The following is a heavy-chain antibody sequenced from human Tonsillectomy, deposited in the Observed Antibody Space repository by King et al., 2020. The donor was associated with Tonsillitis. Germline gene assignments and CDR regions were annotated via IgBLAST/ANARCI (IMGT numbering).Heavy chain of an antibody. CDR1: GFTFSSYA. CDR2: ISGSGGST. J-gene: IGHJ4*02. Sequence: VQLVESGGGLVQPGGSLRLSCAASGFTFSSYAMSWVRQAPGKGLEWVSGISGSGGSTYYADSVKGRFTISRDNSKSTLYLQMNSLRVEDTALYYCAKSQGQYYYGSRSYSGNWGQGTLVTVSS. D-gene: IGHD3-10*01. CDR3: AKSQGQYYYGSRSYSGN. V-gene: IGHV3-23*04.